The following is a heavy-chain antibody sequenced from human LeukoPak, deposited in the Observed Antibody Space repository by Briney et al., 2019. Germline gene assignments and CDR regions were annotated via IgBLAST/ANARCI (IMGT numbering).Heavy chain of an antibody. CDR2: IYHSGST. J-gene: IGHJ5*02. V-gene: IGHV4-30-2*01. Sequence: SQTLSLTCAVSGGSISSGGYSWRWLRQPPGKGLEWIGYIYHSGSTYYNPSLKSRVTISVDRSKNQFSLKLSSVTAADTAVYYCARDQSSLDPWGQGTLVTVSS. CDR1: GGSISSGGYS. CDR3: ARDQSSLDP.